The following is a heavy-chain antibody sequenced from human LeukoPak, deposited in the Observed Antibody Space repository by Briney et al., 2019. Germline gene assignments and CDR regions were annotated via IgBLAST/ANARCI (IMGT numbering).Heavy chain of an antibody. D-gene: IGHD2-15*01. V-gene: IGHV3-23*01. J-gene: IGHJ6*02. CDR3: ARDLVVAATPWGQEHYYYYYGMDV. CDR2: ISGSGGST. CDR1: GFTFSSYA. Sequence: HTGGSLRLSCAASGFTFSSYAMSWVRQAPGKGLEWVSAISGSGGSTYYADSVKGRFTISRDNSKNTLYLQMNSLRAEDTAVYYCARDLVVAATPWGQEHYYYYYGMDVWGQGTTVTVSS.